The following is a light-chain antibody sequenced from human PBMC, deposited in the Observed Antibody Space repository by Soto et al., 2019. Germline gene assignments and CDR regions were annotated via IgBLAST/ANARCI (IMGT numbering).Light chain of an antibody. V-gene: IGLV1-44*01. CDR3: SAWDNSLNGYV. J-gene: IGLJ1*01. CDR2: TAG. Sequence: QSVLTQPLSVSASPGQRVTISCSGGSSNIGSNTVAWYQHLPGTAPPRLIFTAGQRPSGVPGRFSGSKSGTSASLAISGLHSEHEGDYYCSAWDNSLNGYVFGPGTKLTVL. CDR1: SSNIGSNT.